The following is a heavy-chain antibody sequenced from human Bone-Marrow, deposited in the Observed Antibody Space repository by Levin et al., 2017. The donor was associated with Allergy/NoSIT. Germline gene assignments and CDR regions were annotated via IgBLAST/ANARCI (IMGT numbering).Heavy chain of an antibody. V-gene: IGHV4-59*01. CDR3: ARGYCSGGSCPPPFDY. J-gene: IGHJ4*02. CDR1: GGSISGYY. CDR2: IYYSGGT. D-gene: IGHD2-15*01. Sequence: SETLSLTCTVSGGSISGYYWSWIRQPPGKGLEWIGYIYYSGGTNYNPSLKSRVTISVDTSKNQFSLKLSSVAAADTAVYYCARGYCSGGSCPPPFDYWGQGTLVTVSS.